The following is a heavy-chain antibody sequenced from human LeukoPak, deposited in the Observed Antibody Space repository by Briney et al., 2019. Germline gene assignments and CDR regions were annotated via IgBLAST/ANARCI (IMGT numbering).Heavy chain of an antibody. Sequence: SGTLSLTCAVSGVSISTYNWWSWVRQPPGKGLECIGEIYYDGSTSYNPSLKSRITLSIDRSKNQFSLKLTSVTAADTAVYYCARGFHDTSFTGFDLWGQGTLVTVSS. CDR1: GVSISTYNW. CDR3: ARGFHDTSFTGFDL. CDR2: IYYDGST. D-gene: IGHD3-22*01. J-gene: IGHJ3*01. V-gene: IGHV4-4*02.